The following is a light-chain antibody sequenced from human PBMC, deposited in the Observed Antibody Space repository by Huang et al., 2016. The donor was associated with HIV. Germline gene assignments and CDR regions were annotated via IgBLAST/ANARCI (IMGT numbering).Light chain of an antibody. CDR2: AAS. Sequence: IQLTQSPSSLSASVGDRVTITCRASQGISSYLAWYQQKPGKAPKLLIYAASTLQSGVPSRVSGSGAGTDFTLTISSLQPEDFATYYCQQLNSYPWTFGQGTKVEIK. CDR3: QQLNSYPWT. J-gene: IGKJ1*01. CDR1: QGISSY. V-gene: IGKV1-9*01.